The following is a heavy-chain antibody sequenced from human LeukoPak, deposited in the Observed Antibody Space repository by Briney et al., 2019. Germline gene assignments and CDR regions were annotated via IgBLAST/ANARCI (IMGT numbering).Heavy chain of an antibody. CDR3: ASTINRARYYYYMDV. CDR2: IYYSGST. J-gene: IGHJ6*03. Sequence: SETLSLTCTVSGGSISSSSYYWGWIRQPPGKGLEWIWSIYYSGSTYYNPSLKSRVTISVDTSKNQFSLKLSSVTAADTAVYYCASTINRARYYYYMDVWGKGTTVTVSS. CDR1: GGSISSSSYY. V-gene: IGHV4-39*07. D-gene: IGHD1-14*01.